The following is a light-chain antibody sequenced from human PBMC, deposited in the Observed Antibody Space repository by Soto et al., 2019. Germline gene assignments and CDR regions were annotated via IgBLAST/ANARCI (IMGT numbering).Light chain of an antibody. CDR2: EDN. CDR1: SGSIASNY. Sequence: NFMLTQPHSVSESPGKTVTISCTRSSGSIASNYVQWYQQRPGSAPTTVIYEDNQRPSGVPDRFSGSIDSSSNSASLTISRLKTEDEADYYCQSYDSSNQGVFGGGTKLTVL. J-gene: IGLJ2*01. V-gene: IGLV6-57*03. CDR3: QSYDSSNQGV.